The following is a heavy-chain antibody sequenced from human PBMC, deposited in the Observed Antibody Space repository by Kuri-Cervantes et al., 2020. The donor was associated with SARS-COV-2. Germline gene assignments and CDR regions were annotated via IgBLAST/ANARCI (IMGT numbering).Heavy chain of an antibody. CDR1: GFTFSSYA. CDR2: ISFDGTNR. J-gene: IGHJ4*02. D-gene: IGHD4-17*01. V-gene: IGHV3-30-3*02. Sequence: LSLTCAASGFTFSSYAIHWVRQAPGKGLEWVAVISFDGTNRFYAESVKGRFTISRDNSKNTLYVQMNNLRGDDTAVYYCAKEGDYTPEDGDNYFDYWGQGTLVTVSS. CDR3: AKEGDYTPEDGDNYFDY.